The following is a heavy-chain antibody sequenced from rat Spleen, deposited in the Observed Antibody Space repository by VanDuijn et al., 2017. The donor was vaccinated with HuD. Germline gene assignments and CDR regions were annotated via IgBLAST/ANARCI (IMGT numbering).Heavy chain of an antibody. CDR2: MRYNGDT. CDR3: TGYSSYVMDA. CDR1: GFSLTSYN. Sequence: QVQLKESGPGLVQPSQTLSLTCTVSGFSLTSYNVHWVRQPPGKGLEWMGRMRYNGDTSYNSALKSRLSISRDTSKNQVFLKMNSLQTDDTGTYYCTGYSSYVMDAWGQGVSVTVSS. V-gene: IGHV2-63*01. J-gene: IGHJ4*01. D-gene: IGHD1-2*01.